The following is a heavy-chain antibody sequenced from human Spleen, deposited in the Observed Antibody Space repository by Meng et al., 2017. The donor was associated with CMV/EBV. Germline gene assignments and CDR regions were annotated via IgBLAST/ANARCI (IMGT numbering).Heavy chain of an antibody. CDR3: ARVPITIFGVAAYFQH. D-gene: IGHD3-3*01. Sequence: QVQTQQWGAGLLKPSETLSLTCAVYGGSFSGYYWSWIRQPPGKGLEWIGEINHSGSTNYNPSLKSRVTISVDTSKNQFSLKLSSVTAADTAVYYCARVPITIFGVAAYFQHWGQGTLVTVSS. CDR2: INHSGST. J-gene: IGHJ1*01. V-gene: IGHV4-34*01. CDR1: GGSFSGYY.